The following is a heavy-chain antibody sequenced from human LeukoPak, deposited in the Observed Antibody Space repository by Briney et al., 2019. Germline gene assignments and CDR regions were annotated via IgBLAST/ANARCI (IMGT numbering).Heavy chain of an antibody. V-gene: IGHV3-30*02. J-gene: IGHJ4*02. CDR1: GFTFSSYG. D-gene: IGHD2-2*01. CDR2: IRYDGSNK. CDR3: ARMNCSRTSCHDSTRALFDY. Sequence: GGSLRLSCAASGFTFSSYGMHWVRQAPGKGLEWVAFIRYDGSNKYYVDSVKGRFTISRDNAKDTLYLQMNSLRAEDTAVYYCARMNCSRTSCHDSTRALFDYWGQGTLVTVSS.